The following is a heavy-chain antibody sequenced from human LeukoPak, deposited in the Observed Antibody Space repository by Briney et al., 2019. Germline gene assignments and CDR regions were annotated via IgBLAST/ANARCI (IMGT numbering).Heavy chain of an antibody. J-gene: IGHJ6*02. CDR1: GFTFTSYA. CDR2: INHNGNVN. V-gene: IGHV3-7*03. Sequence: GGSLRLSCAASGFTFTSYAMNWARQAPGKGLEWVASINHNGNVNYYVDSVKGRFTISRDNAKNSLYLQMSNLRAEDTAVYFCARGGGLDVWGQGATVTVSS. CDR3: ARGGGLDV. D-gene: IGHD3-16*01.